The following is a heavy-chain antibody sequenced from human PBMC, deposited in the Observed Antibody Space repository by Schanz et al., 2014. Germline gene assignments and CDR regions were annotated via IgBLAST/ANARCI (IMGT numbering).Heavy chain of an antibody. D-gene: IGHD3-10*01. CDR3: AKDDVWASGSYYDY. Sequence: EVQLLESGGGLIQPGGSLRLSCAASGFTFSSYWMHWVRQAPGKGLVWVSLISSSGYTSYADSVKGRFTISRDNSKNMLYLQMSSLRAEDTAVYYCAKDDVWASGSYYDYWGQGTLVTVSS. J-gene: IGHJ4*02. CDR1: GFTFSSYW. V-gene: IGHV3-66*01. CDR2: ISSSGYT.